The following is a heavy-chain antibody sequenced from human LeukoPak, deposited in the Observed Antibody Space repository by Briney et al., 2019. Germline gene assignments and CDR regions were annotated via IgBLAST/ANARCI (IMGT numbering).Heavy chain of an antibody. J-gene: IGHJ4*02. V-gene: IGHV4-39*01. CDR1: GGSFSGYY. CDR3: VRHLGGSSLFDY. D-gene: IGHD6-13*01. Sequence: SETLSLTCAVYGGSFSGYYWGWIRQPPGKGLEWIGSMSYSGNTYYNPSLTSRVTISVDTSKNQFSLKLSSVTAADTAMHYCVRHLGGSSLFDYWGQGTLVTVSS. CDR2: MSYSGNT.